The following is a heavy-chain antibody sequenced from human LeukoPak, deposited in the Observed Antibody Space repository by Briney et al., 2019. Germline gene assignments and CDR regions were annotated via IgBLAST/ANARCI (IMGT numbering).Heavy chain of an antibody. CDR2: IYYSGST. D-gene: IGHD3-10*01. Sequence: PSEILSLTCTVSGGSISSSSYYWGWIRQSPGKGLEWIGSIYYSGSTYYNPSLKSRVTVSVDTSKNQFSLKLSSVTAADTAVYYCARHGYYYGSGSYSFDYWGQGTLVTVSS. CDR1: GGSISSSSYY. CDR3: ARHGYYYGSGSYSFDY. J-gene: IGHJ4*02. V-gene: IGHV4-39*01.